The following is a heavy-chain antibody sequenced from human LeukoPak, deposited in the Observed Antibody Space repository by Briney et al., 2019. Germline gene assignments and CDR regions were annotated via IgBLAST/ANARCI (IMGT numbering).Heavy chain of an antibody. CDR3: ARDPYYDKSGSGDYYYYMDV. CDR2: INPDGERT. J-gene: IGHJ6*03. D-gene: IGHD3-22*01. V-gene: IGHV1-46*01. Sequence: ASVKVSCKASGYIFITYYIHWVRQAPGQGLEWMGIINPDGERTSYAQKFQGRVTMTRDTSTSTVYMELSSLRSEDTAVYYCARDPYYDKSGSGDYYYYMDVWGEGTTVTVSS. CDR1: GYIFITYY.